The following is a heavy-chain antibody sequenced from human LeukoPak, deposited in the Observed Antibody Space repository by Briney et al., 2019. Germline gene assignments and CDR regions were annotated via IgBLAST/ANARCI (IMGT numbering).Heavy chain of an antibody. CDR1: GFSVGNSY. D-gene: IGHD3-10*01. J-gene: IGHJ4*02. V-gene: IGHV3-66*01. Sequence: GGSLRLSCAASGFSVGNSYMSWVRQAPGKGLEWVSVFYSGGTIRYADSVRDRFIISRDVSKNTLYLQMNSLRAEDTAVYYCARDPHNSGSGRYFEYWGRGNLVTVSS. CDR2: FYSGGTI. CDR3: ARDPHNSGSGRYFEY.